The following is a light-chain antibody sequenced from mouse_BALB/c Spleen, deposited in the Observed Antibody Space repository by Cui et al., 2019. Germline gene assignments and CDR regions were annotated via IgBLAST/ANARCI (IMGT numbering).Light chain of an antibody. Sequence: HTVPTQSPALMSASPGEKVTMTCSASSSVSYMYWYQQKQRSSPKPLIYLASNLASGGPARFSGSGSETSYSLTISSMEAEDAATYYCQQWSSNPPITFGGGTKLEIK. V-gene: IGKV4-68*01. CDR1: SSVSY. CDR3: QQWSSNPPIT. J-gene: IGKJ2*01. CDR2: LAS.